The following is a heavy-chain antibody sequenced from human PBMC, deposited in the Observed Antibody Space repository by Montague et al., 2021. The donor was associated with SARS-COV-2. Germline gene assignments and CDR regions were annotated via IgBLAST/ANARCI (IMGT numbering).Heavy chain of an antibody. J-gene: IGHJ5*02. CDR2: IYYSGST. CDR3: ARGVTMIVVVMRYNWFDP. Sequence: ETLSLTCTVSGGSISSSSYYWGWIRQPPGKGLEWIGSIYYSGSTYYNPSLKSRVTISVDTSKNQFSLKLSSVTAADTAVYYCARGVTMIVVVMRYNWFDPRGQGTLVTVSS. V-gene: IGHV4-39*01. CDR1: GGSISSSSYY. D-gene: IGHD3-22*01.